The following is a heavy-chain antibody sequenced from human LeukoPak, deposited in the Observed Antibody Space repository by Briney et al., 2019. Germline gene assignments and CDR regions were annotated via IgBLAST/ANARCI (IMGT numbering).Heavy chain of an antibody. D-gene: IGHD3-3*01. CDR2: IGASSATI. CDR1: GFSFSSYS. CDR3: AKVFGVEYFYYMDV. Sequence: GGSLRLSCAASGFSFSSYSMNWVRQAPGKGLEWISYIGASSATIHYADSVQGRFTISRGNAKNSLFLQMDNRRAEDTAVYYCAKVFGVEYFYYMDVWGNGATVIVSS. V-gene: IGHV3-48*04. J-gene: IGHJ6*03.